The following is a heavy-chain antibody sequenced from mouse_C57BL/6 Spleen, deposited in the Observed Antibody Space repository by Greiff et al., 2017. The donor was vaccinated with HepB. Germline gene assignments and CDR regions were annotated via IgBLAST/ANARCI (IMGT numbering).Heavy chain of an antibody. D-gene: IGHD2-10*02. J-gene: IGHJ4*01. CDR2: IRSKSSNYAT. CDR3: VRDIGYAGAMDY. V-gene: IGHV10-3*01. CDR1: GFTFNTYA. Sequence: VQGVESGGGLVQPKGSLKLSCAASGFTFNTYAMHWVRQAPGKGLEWVARIRSKSSNYATYYADSVKDRFTISRDDSQSMLYLQMNNLKTEDTAMDYCVRDIGYAGAMDYWGQGTSVTVSS.